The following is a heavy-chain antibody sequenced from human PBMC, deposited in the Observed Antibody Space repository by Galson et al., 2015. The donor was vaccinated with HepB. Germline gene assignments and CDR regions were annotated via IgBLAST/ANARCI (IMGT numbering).Heavy chain of an antibody. CDR2: ISAFTGNT. CDR1: GYTFSNYG. Sequence: SVKVSCKASGYTFSNYGITWVRQAPGQGLEWMGWISAFTGNTKYPQKLQGRVTLTTDSSTSTAYMELRSLRSDDTAMYFCAKAPMGGAVYHLDYWGQGTLVTVSS. V-gene: IGHV1-18*04. D-gene: IGHD3-16*01. J-gene: IGHJ4*02. CDR3: AKAPMGGAVYHLDY.